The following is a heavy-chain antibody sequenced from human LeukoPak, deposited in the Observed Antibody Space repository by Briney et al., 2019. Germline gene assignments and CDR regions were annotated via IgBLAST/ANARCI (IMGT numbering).Heavy chain of an antibody. V-gene: IGHV4-4*02. CDR3: AREGGFYRPLDY. D-gene: IGHD3-3*01. CDR1: GGSVINTNW. Sequence: SETLSLTCGVSGGSVINTNWWTWVRQPPGKGLEWIGEVHLDGRTSYNPSLESRLTMSVDVSENQVSLKLTSVTAADTAVYYCAREGGFYRPLDYSGQGTLVTVSS. CDR2: VHLDGRT. J-gene: IGHJ4*02.